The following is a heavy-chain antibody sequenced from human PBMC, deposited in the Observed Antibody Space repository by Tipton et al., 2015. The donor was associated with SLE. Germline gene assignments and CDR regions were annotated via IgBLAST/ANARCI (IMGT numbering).Heavy chain of an antibody. D-gene: IGHD2-21*01. CDR2: IRYDGSNK. CDR3: AKDLAYRGGLDY. V-gene: IGHV3-30*02. J-gene: IGHJ4*02. Sequence: SLRLSCAASGFTFSSYGMHWVRQAPGKGLEWVAFIRYDGSNKYYADSVKDRFSISRDHYKNTLYLQMNSLSAEDTAVYYCAKDLAYRGGLDYWGQGTLVTVSS. CDR1: GFTFSSYG.